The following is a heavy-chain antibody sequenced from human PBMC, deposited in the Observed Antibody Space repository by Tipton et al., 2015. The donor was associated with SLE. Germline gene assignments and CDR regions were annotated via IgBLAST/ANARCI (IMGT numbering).Heavy chain of an antibody. Sequence: QSGPEVKKPGASVKVSCKASGYTFTSYGINWVRQAPGQGLEWMGWVNTNTGKPTYAQAFTGRFVFSLDASVNTAYLQITSLKAEDTAVYFCARDTLQLQWSEGYNWFDPWGQGTLVTVSS. V-gene: IGHV7-4-1*02. D-gene: IGHD3-3*01. CDR2: VNTNTGKP. CDR1: GYTFTSYG. CDR3: ARDTLQLQWSEGYNWFDP. J-gene: IGHJ5*02.